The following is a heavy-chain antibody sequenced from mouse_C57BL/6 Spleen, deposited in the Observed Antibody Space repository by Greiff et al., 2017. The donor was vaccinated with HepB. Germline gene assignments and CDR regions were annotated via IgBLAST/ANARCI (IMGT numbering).Heavy chain of an antibody. V-gene: IGHV5-6*01. CDR3: ARQRLRREGYAMDY. Sequence: EVQVVESGGNLVKPGGSLKLSCAASGFTFSSYGMSWVRQTPDKRLEWVATISSGGSYTYYPDSVKGRFTISRDNAKNTLYLQMSSLKSEDTAMYYCARQRLRREGYAMDYWGQGTSVTVSS. CDR2: ISSGGSYT. CDR1: GFTFSSYG. J-gene: IGHJ4*01. D-gene: IGHD2-4*01.